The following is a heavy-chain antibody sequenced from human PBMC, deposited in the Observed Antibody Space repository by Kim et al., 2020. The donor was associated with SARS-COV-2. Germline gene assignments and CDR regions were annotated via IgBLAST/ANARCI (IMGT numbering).Heavy chain of an antibody. D-gene: IGHD5-12*01. Sequence: GGSLRLSCAASGFSVNRFYMTWVRQAPGKGLEWVSVIYYDGNTDYADSVRGRFTTFRDSSRNTLYLQMNSLRAEDTAVYFCARDHLDGYNIWGQGTLVTVSS. CDR3: ARDHLDGYNI. J-gene: IGHJ4*02. CDR2: IYYDGNT. V-gene: IGHV3-53*01. CDR1: GFSVNRFY.